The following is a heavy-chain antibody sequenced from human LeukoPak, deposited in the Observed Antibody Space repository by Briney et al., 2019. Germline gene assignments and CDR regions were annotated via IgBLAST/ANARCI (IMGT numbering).Heavy chain of an antibody. J-gene: IGHJ3*02. CDR1: GFTFSSYA. CDR3: AREGGALRLGELVDAFDI. V-gene: IGHV3-23*01. Sequence: PGGSLRLSCAASGFTFSSYAMSWVRQAPGKGLEWVSAISGSGGSTYYADSVKGRFTISRDNSKNTLYLQMNSLRAEDTAVYYCAREGGALRLGELVDAFDIWGQGTMVTVSS. D-gene: IGHD3-16*01. CDR2: ISGSGGST.